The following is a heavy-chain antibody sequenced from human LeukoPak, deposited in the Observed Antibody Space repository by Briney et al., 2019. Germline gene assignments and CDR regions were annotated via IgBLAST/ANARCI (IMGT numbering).Heavy chain of an antibody. CDR3: ARLVDTAMVYYFDY. V-gene: IGHV1-2*02. Sequence: ASVKVSCKASGYTFTGYYMHRVRQAPGQGLEWLGWINPNSGGTNYAQKFQGRVTMTGDTSISTAYMELSRLRSDDTAVYYCARLVDTAMVYYFDYWGQGTLVTVSS. D-gene: IGHD5-18*01. CDR2: INPNSGGT. J-gene: IGHJ4*02. CDR1: GYTFTGYY.